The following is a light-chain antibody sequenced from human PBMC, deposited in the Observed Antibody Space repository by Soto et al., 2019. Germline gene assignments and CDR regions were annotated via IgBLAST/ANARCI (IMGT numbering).Light chain of an antibody. J-gene: IGLJ2*01. Sequence: QSALTQPASVSGSPGQSITISCTGSSSDVGGYDYVSWYQQHPGKAPKLMIFDVSNRPSGVSNRFSGSKSANSASLTISGLQAEDEADYYCSSYSSSTTLEVFGGGTKVTVL. CDR2: DVS. CDR1: SSDVGGYDY. V-gene: IGLV2-14*01. CDR3: SSYSSSTTLEV.